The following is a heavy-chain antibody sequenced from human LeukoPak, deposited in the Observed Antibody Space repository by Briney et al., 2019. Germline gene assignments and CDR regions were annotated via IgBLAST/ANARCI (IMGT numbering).Heavy chain of an antibody. V-gene: IGHV4-59*08. CDR1: GGSISSYY. Sequence: SETLSLTCTVSGGSISSYYWSWIRQPPGEGLEWIGYIYYSGSTNYNPSLKSRVTISVDTSKNQFSLKLSSVTAADTAVYYCARHVYDFWSGKYYFDYWGQGTLVTVSS. CDR2: IYYSGST. D-gene: IGHD3-3*01. CDR3: ARHVYDFWSGKYYFDY. J-gene: IGHJ4*02.